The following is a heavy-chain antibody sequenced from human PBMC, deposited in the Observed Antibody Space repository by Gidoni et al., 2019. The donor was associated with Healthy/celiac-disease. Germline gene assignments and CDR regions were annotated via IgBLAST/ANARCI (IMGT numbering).Heavy chain of an antibody. CDR2: IFSNDEK. Sequence: QVTLKASGPVLVTPTETLTLTCTVSGFSLSNARMGVRWIRQPPGKALEWLAHIFSNDEKSYSTSLKTRLTISKDTSKSQVVLTMTNMDPVDTATYYCARIPRNYDFWSGYALGWFDPWGQGTLVTVSS. J-gene: IGHJ5*02. CDR3: ARIPRNYDFWSGYALGWFDP. D-gene: IGHD3-3*01. V-gene: IGHV2-26*01. CDR1: GFSLSNARMG.